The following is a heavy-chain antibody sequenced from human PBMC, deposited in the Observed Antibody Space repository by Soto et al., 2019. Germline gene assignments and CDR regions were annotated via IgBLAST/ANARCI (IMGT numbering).Heavy chain of an antibody. Sequence: SVKVSCKASGCTFSSYAISWVRQAPGQGLEWMGGIIPIFGTANYAQKFQGRVTITADESTSTAYMELSSLRSEDTAVYYCAKDRIYDSSGYYYLNDAFDIWGQGTMVTVSS. CDR1: GCTFSSYA. D-gene: IGHD3-22*01. J-gene: IGHJ3*02. CDR2: IIPIFGTA. CDR3: AKDRIYDSSGYYYLNDAFDI. V-gene: IGHV1-69*13.